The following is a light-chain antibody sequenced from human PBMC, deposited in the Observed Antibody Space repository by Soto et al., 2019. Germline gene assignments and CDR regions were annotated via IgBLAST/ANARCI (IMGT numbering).Light chain of an antibody. CDR2: GAS. CDR1: QSVNTH. V-gene: IGKV3-15*01. J-gene: IGKJ1*01. CDR3: QQYNKWPLT. Sequence: EIVMTQSPATLSVSPGERATLSCRASQSVNTHLAWYQQKPGQAPRLLIYGASTRATGIPARFSGSGSGTEFTLTISSLQSEDYTVYYCQQYNKWPLTFGQGTKVEI.